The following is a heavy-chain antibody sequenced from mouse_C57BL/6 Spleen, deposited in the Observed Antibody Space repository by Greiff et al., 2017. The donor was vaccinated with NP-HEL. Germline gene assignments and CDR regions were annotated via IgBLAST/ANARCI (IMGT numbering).Heavy chain of an antibody. J-gene: IGHJ4*01. CDR1: GYTFTDYE. CDR3: TRRRSMITTYAMDY. Sequence: VQVVESGAELVRPGASVTLSCKASGYTFTDYEMHWVKQTPVHGLEWIGAIDPETGGTAYNQKFKGKAILTADKSSSTAYMELRSLTSEDSAVYYGTRRRSMITTYAMDYWGQGTSVTVSS. V-gene: IGHV1-15*01. CDR2: IDPETGGT. D-gene: IGHD2-4*01.